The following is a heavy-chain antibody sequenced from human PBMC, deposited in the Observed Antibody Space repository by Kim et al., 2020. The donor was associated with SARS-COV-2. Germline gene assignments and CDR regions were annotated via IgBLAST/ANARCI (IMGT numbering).Heavy chain of an antibody. Sequence: GGSLRLSCAASGFTFSSYAMHWVRQAPCKGLEWVAVISYDGSNKYYADSVKGRFTISRDNSKNTLYLQMNSLRAEDTAVYYCAIIAMWGRGAVPGIPHYGGWYYGMDVWGQGTTVTVSS. J-gene: IGHJ6*02. CDR1: GFTFSSYA. CDR2: ISYDGSNK. V-gene: IGHV3-30-3*01. D-gene: IGHD3-16*02. CDR3: AIIAMWGRGAVPGIPHYGGWYYGMDV.